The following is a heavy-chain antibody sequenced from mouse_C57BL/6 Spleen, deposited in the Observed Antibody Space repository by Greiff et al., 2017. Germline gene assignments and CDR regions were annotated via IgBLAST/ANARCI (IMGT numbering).Heavy chain of an antibody. V-gene: IGHV1-80*01. J-gene: IGHJ4*01. CDR1: GYAFSSYW. D-gene: IGHD2-1*01. Sequence: QVQLQQSGAELVKPGASVKISCKASGYAFSSYWMNWVKQRPGKGLEWIGQIYPGDGDTNYNGKFKGKATLTADKSSSTAYMQLSSLTSEDSAVYFCARGRGNYDAIDYWGQGTSVTVSS. CDR3: ARGRGNYDAIDY. CDR2: IYPGDGDT.